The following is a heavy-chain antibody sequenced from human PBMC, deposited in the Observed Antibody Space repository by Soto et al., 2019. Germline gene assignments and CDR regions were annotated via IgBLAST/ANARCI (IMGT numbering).Heavy chain of an antibody. Sequence: EVRLVESGGGLVQPGGSLRLSCAASGFIFSNYWMHWLRQVPGTGLLWVSRISRDGNSISYDDSVKGRFTISRDNAKNTLYLQMTGLTTEDTAVYYCARGPQDFWSGLAWGQGTLVTVSS. V-gene: IGHV3-74*01. J-gene: IGHJ4*02. CDR3: ARGPQDFWSGLA. CDR2: ISRDGNSI. CDR1: GFIFSNYW. D-gene: IGHD3-3*01.